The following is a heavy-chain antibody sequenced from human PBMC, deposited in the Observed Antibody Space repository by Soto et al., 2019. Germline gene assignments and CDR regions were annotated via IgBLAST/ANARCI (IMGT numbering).Heavy chain of an antibody. CDR1: GFTFSSYA. CDR2: ISGSGGST. CDR3: AKAGLTGTTVRYDGMDV. Sequence: ESGGGLVQPGGSLRLSCAASGFTFSSYAMSWVRQAPGKGLEWVSAISGSGGSTYYADSVKGRFTISRDNSKNTLYLQMNSLRAEDTAVYYCAKAGLTGTTVRYDGMDVWGQGTTVTVSS. V-gene: IGHV3-23*01. D-gene: IGHD1-7*01. J-gene: IGHJ6*02.